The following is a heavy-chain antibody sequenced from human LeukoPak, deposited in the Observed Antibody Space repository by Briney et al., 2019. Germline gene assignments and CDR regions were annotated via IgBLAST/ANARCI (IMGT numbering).Heavy chain of an antibody. CDR2: IYTRGST. CDR3: ARGGTYGSGRNQHTTLDY. D-gene: IGHD3-10*01. CDR1: GGSISNDY. V-gene: IGHV4-4*07. J-gene: IGHJ4*02. Sequence: SVTLSLTCTVSGGSISNDYWSWIRQAAGKELEWIGSIYTRGSTNYNPSLKSRVTISLDKSKKQFSLNLNSVTAADTAVYYCARGGTYGSGRNQHTTLDYWGQGTLVTVSS.